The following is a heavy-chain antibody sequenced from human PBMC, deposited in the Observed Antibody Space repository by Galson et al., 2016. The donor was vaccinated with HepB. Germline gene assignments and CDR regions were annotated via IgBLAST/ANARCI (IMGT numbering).Heavy chain of an antibody. CDR1: GLPGSNDY. Sequence: SLRLSCAAYGLPGSNDYMSWVRQAPGKGLKWVSVSYGDGRTYYAGSLKGRLTISRDTSKNTVFLQMNSLIGEDTAVYYCARDPGLRNGMDVWGQGNTVTVS. CDR2: SYGDGRT. J-gene: IGHJ6*02. V-gene: IGHV3-53*01. CDR3: ARDPGLRNGMDV.